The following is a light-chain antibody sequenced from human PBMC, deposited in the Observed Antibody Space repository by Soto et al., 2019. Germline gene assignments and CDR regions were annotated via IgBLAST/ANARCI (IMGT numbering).Light chain of an antibody. J-gene: IGKJ1*01. CDR1: QAIRTE. V-gene: IGKV1-6*01. CDR3: LQDYSYPRT. CDR2: GTS. Sequence: AIQMTQSPSSLSASVGDRVIITCRASQAIRTELGWYQQRPGKAPKLLIYGTSNLQSGVPSRFSGSGSGTDFTLPINGLQPEDFATYYCLQDYSYPRTFGQGTKVDVK.